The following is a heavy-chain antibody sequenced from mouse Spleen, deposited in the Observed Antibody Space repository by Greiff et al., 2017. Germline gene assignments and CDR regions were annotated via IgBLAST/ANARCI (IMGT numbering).Heavy chain of an antibody. CDR3: ATDYRSSYYAMDY. CDR2: ISYDGSN. CDR1: GYSITSGYY. V-gene: IGHV3-6*01. J-gene: IGHJ4*01. Sequence: VQLKESGPGLVKPSQSLSLTCSVTGYSITSGYYWNWIRQFPGNKLEWMGYISYDGSNNYNPSLKNRISITRDTSKNQFFLKLNSVTTEDTATYYCATDYRSSYYAMDYCGQGTSVTVSS. D-gene: IGHD2-14*01.